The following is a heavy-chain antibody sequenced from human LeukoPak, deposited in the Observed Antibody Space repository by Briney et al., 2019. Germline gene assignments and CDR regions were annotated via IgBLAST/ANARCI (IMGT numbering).Heavy chain of an antibody. CDR2: IYYSGST. J-gene: IGHJ5*02. CDR1: GGSISSYY. CDR3: ARDPSAVASQVWFDP. Sequence: PSETLSLTCTVSGGSISSYYWSWIRQPPGKGLEWIGYIYYSGSTNYNPSLKSRVTISVDTSKNQFSLKLSSVTAADTAVYYCARDPSAVASQVWFDPWGQGTLVTVSS. D-gene: IGHD6-19*01. V-gene: IGHV4-59*01.